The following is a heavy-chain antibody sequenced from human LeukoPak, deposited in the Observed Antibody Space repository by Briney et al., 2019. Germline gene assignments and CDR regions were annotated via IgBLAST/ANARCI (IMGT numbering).Heavy chain of an antibody. CDR1: GFTFSNYA. Sequence: GGSLRLSCAASGFTFSNYAMSWARQTPGRGLEWVSAISGGGGTTYYADSVKGRFTISRDTSKSTLYLHMDTLRAEDTALYYCARDKVAAPLYYYYGMDVWGQGTTVTVSS. J-gene: IGHJ6*02. CDR2: ISGGGGTT. D-gene: IGHD6-6*01. CDR3: ARDKVAAPLYYYYGMDV. V-gene: IGHV3-23*01.